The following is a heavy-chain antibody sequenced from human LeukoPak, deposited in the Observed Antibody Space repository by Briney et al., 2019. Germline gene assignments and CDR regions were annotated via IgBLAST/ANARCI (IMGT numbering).Heavy chain of an antibody. V-gene: IGHV4-39*07. J-gene: IGHJ4*02. Sequence: SETLSLTCTVSSGSIKNSNYYWGWIRQPPGKGLEWIGSIFYDGSADYHPSLKSRVTISVDTSKNQFSLKLSSVTAADTAVYYCAREYSSSPGYFDYWGQGTLVTVSS. CDR3: AREYSSSPGYFDY. CDR1: SGSIKNSNYY. D-gene: IGHD6-6*01. CDR2: IFYDGSA.